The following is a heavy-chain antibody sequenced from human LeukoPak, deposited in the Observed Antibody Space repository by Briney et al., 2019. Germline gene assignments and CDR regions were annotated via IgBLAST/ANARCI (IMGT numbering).Heavy chain of an antibody. CDR2: MKEDGSDK. Sequence: TGGSLRLSCAASGFTFSNYWMDWVRQAPGKGLEWVASMKEDGSDKYYVDSVKGRFTISRGNAKNSLYLQMNSLRAEDTAVYYCARNRGYVTYDYWGQGTLVTVSS. J-gene: IGHJ4*02. CDR1: GFTFSNYW. CDR3: ARNRGYVTYDY. D-gene: IGHD3-10*02. V-gene: IGHV3-7*05.